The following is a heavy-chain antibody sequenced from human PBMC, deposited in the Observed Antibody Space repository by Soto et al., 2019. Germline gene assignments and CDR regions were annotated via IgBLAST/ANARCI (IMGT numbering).Heavy chain of an antibody. Sequence: GGSLRLSCAASGFTFSRYSMNWVRQAPGKGLEWVSSISSSSSYIYYADSVKGRFTISRDKAKNSLYLQMNSLRAEDTSVYYCARAGPYYGSGSYYRAPDNWFDPWGQGTLVTVSS. D-gene: IGHD3-10*01. CDR3: ARAGPYYGSGSYYRAPDNWFDP. CDR1: GFTFSRYS. V-gene: IGHV3-21*01. CDR2: ISSSSSYI. J-gene: IGHJ5*02.